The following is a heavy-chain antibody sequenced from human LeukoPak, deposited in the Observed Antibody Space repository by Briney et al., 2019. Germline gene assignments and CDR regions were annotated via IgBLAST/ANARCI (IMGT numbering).Heavy chain of an antibody. CDR1: GGTSSSYA. CDR3: ARDDDYGSRLDY. V-gene: IGHV1-69*13. D-gene: IGHD4-17*01. CDR2: IIPIFGTA. Sequence: GASVKVSCKASGGTSSSYAISWVRQAPGQGLEWMGGIIPIFGTANYAQKFQGRVTITADESTSTAYMELSSLRSEDTAVYYCARDDDYGSRLDYWGQGTLVTVSS. J-gene: IGHJ4*02.